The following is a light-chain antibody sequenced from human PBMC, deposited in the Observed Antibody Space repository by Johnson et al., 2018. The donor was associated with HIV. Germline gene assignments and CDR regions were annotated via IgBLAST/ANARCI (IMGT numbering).Light chain of an antibody. CDR1: SSNIGNNY. J-gene: IGLJ1*01. CDR3: GTWGGV. Sequence: QPVLTQPPSVSAAPVQKVTISCYGSSSNIGNNYVSWYQQLPGTATKLLIYENNKRPSGIPDRFSGSKSGTSATLGITGLQTGDEADYYCGTWGGVFGTGTKVTVL. CDR2: ENN. V-gene: IGLV1-51*02.